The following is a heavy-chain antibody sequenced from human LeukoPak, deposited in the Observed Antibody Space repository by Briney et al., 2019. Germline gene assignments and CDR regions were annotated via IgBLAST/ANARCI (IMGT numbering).Heavy chain of an antibody. D-gene: IGHD5-24*01. CDR2: IYYRGST. CDR1: GGSISNYH. Sequence: SETLSLTCTVSGGSISNYHWGWIRHPPGKGLGWIGYIYYRGSTKYNPSLESRVTISVDMSKNQFSLKLNSVTAADTAVYYCVRVQADGHSDIWGQGTMVTVSS. V-gene: IGHV4-59*01. CDR3: VRVQADGHSDI. J-gene: IGHJ3*02.